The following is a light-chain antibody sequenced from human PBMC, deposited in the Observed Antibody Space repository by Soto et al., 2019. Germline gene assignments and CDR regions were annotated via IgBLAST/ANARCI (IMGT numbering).Light chain of an antibody. Sequence: IQLTQSPSSLSASVGDRVTITCRASQGISSYLAWYQQKPGKAPKLLIYAAFTLQSGVPSRFSGSGSGTDFTRTSSRLQPEDFATYYCQQLNSYPPYTFGQGTKLEIK. CDR1: QGISSY. CDR3: QQLNSYPPYT. J-gene: IGKJ2*01. V-gene: IGKV1-9*01. CDR2: AAF.